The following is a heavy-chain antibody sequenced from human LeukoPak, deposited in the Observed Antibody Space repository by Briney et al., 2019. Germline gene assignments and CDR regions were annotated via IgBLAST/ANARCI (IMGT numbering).Heavy chain of an antibody. J-gene: IGHJ4*02. D-gene: IGHD1-26*01. CDR2: IIPIFGTA. CDR1: GGTFSSYA. Sequence: SVTVSFKASGGTFSSYAISWVRQAPGQGLEWMGGIIPIFGTANYAQKSQGRVTITTDESTSTAYMELSSLRSEDTAVYYCARDSGSYLYFDYWGQGTLVTVSS. CDR3: ARDSGSYLYFDY. V-gene: IGHV1-69*05.